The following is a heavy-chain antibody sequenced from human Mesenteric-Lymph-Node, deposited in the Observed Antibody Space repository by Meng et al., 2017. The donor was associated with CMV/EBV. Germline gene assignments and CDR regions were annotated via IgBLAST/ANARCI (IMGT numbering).Heavy chain of an antibody. D-gene: IGHD2-2*01. CDR1: GFTFGDYA. CDR3: TREIVVVPAAEGDYYYYGMDV. V-gene: IGHV3-49*04. J-gene: IGHJ6*02. CDR2: IRSKAYGGTT. Sequence: GESLKISCPASGFTFGDYAMSWVRQAPGKGLEWVGFIRSKAYGGTTEYAASVKGRFTISRDDSKSIAYLQMNSLKTEDTAVYYCTREIVVVPAAEGDYYYYGMDVWGQGTTVTVSS.